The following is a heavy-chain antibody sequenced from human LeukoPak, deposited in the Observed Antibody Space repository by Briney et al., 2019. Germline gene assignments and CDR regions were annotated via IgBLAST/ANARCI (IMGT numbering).Heavy chain of an antibody. CDR3: ARRLAGTEDY. D-gene: IGHD6-13*01. V-gene: IGHV4-39*01. CDR1: GGSSSSSSYY. CDR2: FYYSGIT. J-gene: IGHJ4*02. Sequence: SETLSLXCTVSGGSSSSSSYYWGWNRQPPGRGPEWIGSFYYSGITYYNPSLRSRVTISVDTSKNQFSLRLSSVTATDTAVYYCARRLAGTEDYWGQGTLVTVSS.